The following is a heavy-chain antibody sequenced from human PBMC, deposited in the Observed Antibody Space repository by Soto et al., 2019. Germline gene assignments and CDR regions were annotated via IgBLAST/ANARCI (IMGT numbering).Heavy chain of an antibody. J-gene: IGHJ4*02. CDR1: GFTFSSYW. CDR3: ASPQQWLGQRGDFDY. D-gene: IGHD6-19*01. CDR2: IRQDGSDK. Sequence: EVQLVESGGGLVQPGGSLRLSCAASGFTFSSYWMSWVRQAPGKGLEWVANIRQDGSDKYYVDSVKGRFTISRDNSKNSLYLQMHRLRAGDTAIYFCASPQQWLGQRGDFDYWGQGTLVTVSS. V-gene: IGHV3-7*05.